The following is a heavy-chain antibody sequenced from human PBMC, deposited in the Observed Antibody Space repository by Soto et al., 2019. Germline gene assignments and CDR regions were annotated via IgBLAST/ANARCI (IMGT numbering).Heavy chain of an antibody. CDR3: ARGLIVTAHYYYYGMDV. Sequence: SETLSLTSAVSGGYISSGGYSWSWIRQPPGKGLEWIGYIYHSGSTYYNPSLKSRVTISVDRSKNQFSLKLSSVTAADTAVYYCARGLIVTAHYYYYGMDVWGQGTTVTVSS. CDR1: GGYISSGGYS. D-gene: IGHD3-22*01. CDR2: IYHSGST. V-gene: IGHV4-30-2*01. J-gene: IGHJ6*02.